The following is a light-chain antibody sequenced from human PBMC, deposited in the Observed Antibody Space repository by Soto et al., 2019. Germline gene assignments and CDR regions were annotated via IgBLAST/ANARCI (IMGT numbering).Light chain of an antibody. J-gene: IGKJ4*01. Sequence: EIVLTQSPATLSLSPGERATLSCRASQSVSSYLAWYQQKPGQAPRLLIYDASNRATGIPARFSGSGSGTVFTLTISSLEPEDFAVYYCQQRSNWLLTFCGGTKVEIK. CDR1: QSVSSY. V-gene: IGKV3-11*01. CDR3: QQRSNWLLT. CDR2: DAS.